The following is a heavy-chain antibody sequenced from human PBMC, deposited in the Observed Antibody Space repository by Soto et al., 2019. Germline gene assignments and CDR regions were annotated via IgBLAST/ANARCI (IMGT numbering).Heavy chain of an antibody. Sequence: ESGGGVVQPGRSLRLSCAASGFSFSKYGMHWVRQAPGKGLEWVAEMSDDGSKKYYGDSVKGRFTISSDNSKNTLYLLMDSLRPEDTAMYYCAKELRETGGYYFDCWGQGTLVTVSS. J-gene: IGHJ4*02. D-gene: IGHD3-16*01. V-gene: IGHV3-30*18. CDR3: AKELRETGGYYFDC. CDR2: MSDDGSKK. CDR1: GFSFSKYG.